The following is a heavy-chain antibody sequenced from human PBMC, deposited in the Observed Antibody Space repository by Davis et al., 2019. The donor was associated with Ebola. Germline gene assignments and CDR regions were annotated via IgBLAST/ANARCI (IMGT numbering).Heavy chain of an antibody. CDR3: TTPGGQDSGYDVFDI. V-gene: IGHV1-46*03. J-gene: IGHJ3*02. D-gene: IGHD5-12*01. CDR1: GYTFTNYY. Sequence: ASVKVSCKASGYTFTNYYMHWVRQAPGQGLVWMGMINPNDGRTIYAQKFQGRVTVTRDTSTTTVYMDLSSLRSEDTALYYCTTPGGQDSGYDVFDIWGQGIMVTVSS. CDR2: INPNDGRT.